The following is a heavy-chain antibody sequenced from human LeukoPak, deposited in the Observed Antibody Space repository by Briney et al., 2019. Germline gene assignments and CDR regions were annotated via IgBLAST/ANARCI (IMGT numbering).Heavy chain of an antibody. Sequence: SETLSLTCAVYGGSLSGYYWSWIRQPPGKGLEWIGEINHSGSTNYNPSLKSRVTISVDTSRNQFSLKLNSVTAADTAVYYCAKSNGYGLVDIWGQGTMVTVSS. D-gene: IGHD3-10*01. CDR1: GGSLSGYY. V-gene: IGHV4-34*01. CDR2: INHSGST. J-gene: IGHJ3*02. CDR3: AKSNGYGLVDI.